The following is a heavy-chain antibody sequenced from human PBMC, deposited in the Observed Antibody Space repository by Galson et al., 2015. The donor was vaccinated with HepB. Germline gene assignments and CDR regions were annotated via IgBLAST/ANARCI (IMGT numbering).Heavy chain of an antibody. V-gene: IGHV3-33*01. J-gene: IGHJ3*02. CDR2: IWYDGSNK. CDR1: GFTFSTYG. CDR3: ARGDYGGNPSGEAGAAFDI. D-gene: IGHD4-23*01. Sequence: SLRLSCAASGFTFSTYGMNWVRQAPGKGLEWVAIIWYDGSNKYYADSVKGRFTISRDNSKNTLYLQMNSLRAEDTAVYYCARGDYGGNPSGEAGAAFDIWGQGTMVTVSS.